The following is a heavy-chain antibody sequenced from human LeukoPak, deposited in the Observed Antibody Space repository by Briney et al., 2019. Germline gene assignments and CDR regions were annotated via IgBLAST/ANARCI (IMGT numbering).Heavy chain of an antibody. CDR2: ISWNSASV. Sequence: GGSLRLSCEASGFTFDDYGVHWVRQAPGKGLEWVSTISWNSASVGYVDSVKGRFTISRDNAKNSLYLQMNSLRAEDTALYYCAKEEGGPYYYYGMDVWGQGTTVTVSS. V-gene: IGHV3-9*01. CDR3: AKEEGGPYYYYGMDV. J-gene: IGHJ6*02. CDR1: GFTFDDYG. D-gene: IGHD2-15*01.